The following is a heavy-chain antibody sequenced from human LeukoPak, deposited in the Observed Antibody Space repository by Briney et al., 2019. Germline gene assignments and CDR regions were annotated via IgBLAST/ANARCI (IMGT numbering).Heavy chain of an antibody. CDR3: ARDIVVVPAADDAFDI. CDR2: INPNSGGT. Sequence: ASVKVSCTASAYTFTGYYMHWVRQAPGQGLEWMGWINPNSGGTNYAQKFQGRVTMTRDTSISTAYMELSRLRSDDTAVYYCARDIVVVPAADDAFDIWGQGTMVTVSS. CDR1: AYTFTGYY. J-gene: IGHJ3*02. V-gene: IGHV1-2*02. D-gene: IGHD2-2*01.